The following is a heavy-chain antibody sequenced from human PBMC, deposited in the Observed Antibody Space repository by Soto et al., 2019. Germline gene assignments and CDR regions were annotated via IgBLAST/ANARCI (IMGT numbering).Heavy chain of an antibody. V-gene: IGHV3-53*01. J-gene: IGHJ4*02. CDR1: GFTVSSSY. CDR2: LYTGTDT. Sequence: GVSLRLSCAASGFTVSSSYLTWVRQAPGKGLEWVAILYTGTDTVYADSVKGRFTISRDSSKNTLYLQMHSLRAEDTAMYFCARSRETGTYSGSFLDYWGQGALVTVSS. D-gene: IGHD1-26*01. CDR3: ARSRETGTYSGSFLDY.